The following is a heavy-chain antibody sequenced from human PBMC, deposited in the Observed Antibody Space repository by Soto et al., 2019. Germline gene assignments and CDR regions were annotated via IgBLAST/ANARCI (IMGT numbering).Heavy chain of an antibody. CDR1: GGSISSSNW. J-gene: IGHJ4*02. CDR3: ARYNAASGTYYFDY. Sequence: PSETLSLTCAVSGGSISSSNWWSWVRQPPGKGLEWIGEIYHRGSANYNPSLKSRVTMSLDISKSQFSLRLTSVTAADTAVYFCARYNAASGTYYFDYWGRGALVTVSS. V-gene: IGHV4-4*02. CDR2: IYHRGSA. D-gene: IGHD6-13*01.